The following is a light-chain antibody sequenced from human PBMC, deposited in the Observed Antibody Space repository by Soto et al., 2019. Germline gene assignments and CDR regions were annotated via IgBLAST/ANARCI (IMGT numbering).Light chain of an antibody. CDR1: QSVRSY. CDR3: QQRSNWPPT. CDR2: DAS. J-gene: IGKJ1*01. Sequence: EIVLTQSPATLSLSPGERATLSCRAGQSVRSYLAWYQQRPGQAPRLLISDASNRATGIPARFSGGGSGTDFTLTISSLEPEDFAVYYCQQRSNWPPTFGQGTKV. V-gene: IGKV3-11*01.